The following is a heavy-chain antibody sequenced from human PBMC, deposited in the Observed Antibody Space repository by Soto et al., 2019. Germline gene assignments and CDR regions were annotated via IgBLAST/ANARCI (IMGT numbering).Heavy chain of an antibody. CDR3: ARTEDSSGYYYYYYGMDV. CDR1: GFTFSSYW. D-gene: IGHD3-22*01. V-gene: IGHV3-74*01. Sequence: GGSLRLSCAAPGFTFSSYWMHWVRQAPGKGLVWVSRINSDGSSTSYADSVKGRFTISRDNAKNTLYLQMNSLRAEDTAVYYCARTEDSSGYYYYYYGMDVWGQGTTVTVSS. J-gene: IGHJ6*02. CDR2: INSDGSST.